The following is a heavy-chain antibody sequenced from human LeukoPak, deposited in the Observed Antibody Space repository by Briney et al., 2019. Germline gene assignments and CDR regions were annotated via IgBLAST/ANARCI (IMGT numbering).Heavy chain of an antibody. Sequence: TSETLSLTCTVSGGSISSYYWSWIRQPPGKGLEWIGYIYYSGSTNYNPSLKSRVTISVDTSKNQFSLKLSSVTAADTAVYYCARQTSTWIHDYWGQGTQVTVSS. V-gene: IGHV4-59*08. CDR1: GGSISSYY. D-gene: IGHD5-18*01. CDR3: ARQTSTWIHDY. CDR2: IYYSGST. J-gene: IGHJ4*02.